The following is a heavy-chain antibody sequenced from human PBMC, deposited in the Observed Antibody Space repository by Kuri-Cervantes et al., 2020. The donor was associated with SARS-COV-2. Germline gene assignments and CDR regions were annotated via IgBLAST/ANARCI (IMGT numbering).Heavy chain of an antibody. J-gene: IGHJ1*01. V-gene: IGHV1-18*01. CDR3: ATDLRHYDFWSGYYPLGYFQH. CDR2: ISAYNGNT. Sequence: ASVKVSCKASGGTFSSYAISWVRQAPGQGLEWMGWISAYNGNTNYAQKLQGRVTMTTDTSTSTAYMELRSLRSDDTAVYYCATDLRHYDFWSGYYPLGYFQHWGQGTLVTVSS. D-gene: IGHD3-3*01. CDR1: GGTFSSYA.